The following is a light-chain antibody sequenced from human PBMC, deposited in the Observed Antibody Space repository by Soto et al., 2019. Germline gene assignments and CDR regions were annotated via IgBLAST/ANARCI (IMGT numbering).Light chain of an antibody. CDR1: SSDVGGYNY. J-gene: IGLJ1*01. CDR2: EVT. V-gene: IGLV2-14*01. CDR3: SSYTSSTAYV. Sequence: QSLLTQPASVSGSPGQSITISCTGTSSDVGGYNYVSWYQLHPGKAPKLILYEVTNRPSGVSDRFSGSKSGNTASLTISGLQAEDEADYYCSSYTSSTAYVVGHGTKVTVL.